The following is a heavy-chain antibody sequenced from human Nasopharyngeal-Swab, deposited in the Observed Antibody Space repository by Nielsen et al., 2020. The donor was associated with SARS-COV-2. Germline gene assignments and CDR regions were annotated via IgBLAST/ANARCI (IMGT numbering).Heavy chain of an antibody. CDR2: ISYDGSNK. D-gene: IGHD3-16*01. Sequence: GESLKISCAASGFTFSSYAMHWVRQAPGKGLEWVAVISYDGSNKYYADSVKGRFTISRDNSKNTLYLQMNSLRAEDTAVYYCARGGLGGGAFDIWGQGTMVTASS. J-gene: IGHJ3*02. CDR1: GFTFSSYA. V-gene: IGHV3-30-3*01. CDR3: ARGGLGGGAFDI.